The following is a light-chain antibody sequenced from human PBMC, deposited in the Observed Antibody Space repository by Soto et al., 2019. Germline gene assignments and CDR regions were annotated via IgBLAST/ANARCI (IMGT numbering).Light chain of an antibody. CDR2: AAS. CDR1: QSVNSRF. J-gene: IGKJ2*01. Sequence: EIVLTQSPGTLSLSPGESATLSCRASQSVNSRFLAWYQHKPGQAPRLLIYAASTMASRIPDRFSGSTSGTDFTLTISRLEPEDFAVYYCQRYGDSPPNTFGQGTKLEIK. CDR3: QRYGDSPPNT. V-gene: IGKV3-20*01.